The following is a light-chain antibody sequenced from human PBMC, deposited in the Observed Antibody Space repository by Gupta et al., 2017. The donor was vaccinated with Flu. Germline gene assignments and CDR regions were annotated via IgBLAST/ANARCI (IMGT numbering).Light chain of an antibody. CDR2: WAS. CDR1: QSVLYSSNNKNY. CDR3: QQYYSTPS. V-gene: IGKV4-1*01. Sequence: VSLGERATINCKSSQSVLYSSNNKNYLAWYQQKPGQPPKLLIYWASTRESGVPDRFSGSGSGTDFTLTISSLQAEDVAVYYCQQYYSTPSFGQGTKLEIK. J-gene: IGKJ2*01.